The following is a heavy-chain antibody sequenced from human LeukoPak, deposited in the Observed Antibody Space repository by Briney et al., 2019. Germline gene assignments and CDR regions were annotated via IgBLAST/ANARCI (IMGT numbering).Heavy chain of an antibody. J-gene: IGHJ4*02. Sequence: GGSLRLSCAASGFTLSSYCMSWVRQAPGKGLEWVANIKQDGSEKYYVDSVKGRFTISRDNARNSLYLQMSSLRGEDTAIYYCARWDSGNYYGIGDWGQGTLVTVSS. V-gene: IGHV3-7*01. CDR2: IKQDGSEK. CDR1: GFTLSSYC. CDR3: ARWDSGNYYGIGD. D-gene: IGHD1-26*01.